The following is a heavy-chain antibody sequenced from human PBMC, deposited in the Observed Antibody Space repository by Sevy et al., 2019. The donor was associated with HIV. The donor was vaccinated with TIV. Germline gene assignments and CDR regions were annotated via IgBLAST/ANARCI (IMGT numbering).Heavy chain of an antibody. Sequence: SETLSLTCTVCGGSITSLYWNWIRQPPVKGLEWIANIYYNGHINYNPSLKSRVTLSLDTSKNQFSLRLSSVTAADTAMYYCAGENAWGRGYSWGQGTLVTVSS. CDR2: IYYNGHI. CDR1: GGSITSLY. V-gene: IGHV4-59*08. D-gene: IGHD1-26*01. J-gene: IGHJ4*02. CDR3: AGENAWGRGYS.